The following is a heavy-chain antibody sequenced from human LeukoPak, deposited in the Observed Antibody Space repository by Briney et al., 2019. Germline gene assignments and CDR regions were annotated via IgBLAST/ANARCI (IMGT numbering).Heavy chain of an antibody. CDR2: IIPIFGTA. J-gene: IGHJ5*02. CDR1: GGTFSSYA. CDR3: AREYYYDSSGYENWFDP. V-gene: IGHV1-69*13. Sequence: GASVKVSCKASGGTFSSYAISWVRQAPGQGLEWMGGIIPIFGTANYAQKFQGRVTITADESTSTAYMELSSLRSEDTAVYYCAREYYYDSSGYENWFDPWGQGTLVTVSS. D-gene: IGHD3-22*01.